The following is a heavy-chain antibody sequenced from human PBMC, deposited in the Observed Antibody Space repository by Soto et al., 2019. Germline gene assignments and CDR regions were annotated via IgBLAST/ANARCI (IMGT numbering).Heavy chain of an antibody. Sequence: GGSLRLSCAASGFTFSDYYMSWIRQAPGKGLEWVSYISSSGSTIYYADSVKGRFTISRDNAKNSLYLQMNSLRAEDTAVYYCATVGTRDPDYGDYGRWDDWRQGPLVTVSS. CDR1: GFTFSDYY. D-gene: IGHD4-17*01. CDR2: ISSSGSTI. J-gene: IGHJ4*02. V-gene: IGHV3-11*01. CDR3: ATVGTRDPDYGDYGRWDD.